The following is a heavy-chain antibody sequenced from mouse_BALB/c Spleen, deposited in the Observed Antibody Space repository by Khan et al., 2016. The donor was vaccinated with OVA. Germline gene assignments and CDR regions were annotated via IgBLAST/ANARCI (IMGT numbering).Heavy chain of an antibody. J-gene: IGHJ4*01. V-gene: IGHV1S41*01. D-gene: IGHD1-1*01. CDR2: ISPGSGTP. CDR1: GYTFTSYW. CDR3: AREEYYGRSHYAMDY. Sequence: DLVKPGASVRLSCKASGYTFTSYWINWIKQRPGQGLEWIGRISPGSGTPYYNEMFKGKATLTVDTSSSTAYIQLSSLSSEDSDVYVCAREEYYGRSHYAMDYWGQGTSVTVAS.